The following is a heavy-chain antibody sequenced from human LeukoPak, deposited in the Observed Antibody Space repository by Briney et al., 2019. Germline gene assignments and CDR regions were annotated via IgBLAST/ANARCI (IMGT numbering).Heavy chain of an antibody. CDR3: AKGGDTIRDVNFDY. Sequence: HTGGSLRLSCAASGFTFRSYAMSWVRQAPGKGLEWVSAISGSGGSTYYADSVKGRFTISRDNSKNTLYLQMNSPRAEDTAVYYCAKGGDTIRDVNFDYWGQGTLVTVSS. J-gene: IGHJ4*02. D-gene: IGHD1-26*01. V-gene: IGHV3-23*01. CDR2: ISGSGGST. CDR1: GFTFRSYA.